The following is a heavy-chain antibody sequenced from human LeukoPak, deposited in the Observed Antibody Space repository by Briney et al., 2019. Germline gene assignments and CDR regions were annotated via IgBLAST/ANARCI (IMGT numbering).Heavy chain of an antibody. Sequence: SESLSLTCAVYGGSFSGYYWSWIRQPPGKGLEWIGEINHSGSTNYNPSLKSRVTISVDTSKNQFSLKLSSVTAADTAVYYCARGDVVVVAATRNYYYYGMDVWGQGTTVTVSS. CDR1: GGSFSGYY. D-gene: IGHD2-15*01. V-gene: IGHV4-34*01. J-gene: IGHJ6*02. CDR2: INHSGST. CDR3: ARGDVVVVAATRNYYYYGMDV.